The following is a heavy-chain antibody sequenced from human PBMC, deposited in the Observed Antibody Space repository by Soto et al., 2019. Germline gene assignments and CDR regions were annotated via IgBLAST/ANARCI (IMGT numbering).Heavy chain of an antibody. J-gene: IGHJ4*02. CDR1: GYTFTSYD. CDR3: ARGLTLTHYATSAPDY. Sequence: DSVKVSCKASGYTFTSYDINWVRQATGQGLEWMGWMNPNSGNTGYAQKFQGRVTMTRNTSISTAYMELSSLRSEDTAVYYCARGLTLTHYATSAPDYWCQGTLVTVFS. V-gene: IGHV1-8*01. CDR2: MNPNSGNT. D-gene: IGHD3-22*01.